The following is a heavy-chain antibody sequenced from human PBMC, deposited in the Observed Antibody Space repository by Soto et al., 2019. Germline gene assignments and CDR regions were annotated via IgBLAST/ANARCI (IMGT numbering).Heavy chain of an antibody. J-gene: IGHJ5*02. Sequence: EVQLLDSGGGLVQPGGSLRLSCTASGFTFSFHAMSWVRQAPGKGLEWVSSISGTGSSTYYADSVKGRFTISRDNSKNTPXLQMNSPRAEDTAVYYCAKVGPHVETTEALGWFDPWGQGTLVTVSS. CDR1: GFTFSFHA. CDR2: ISGTGSST. D-gene: IGHD3-16*01. V-gene: IGHV3-23*01. CDR3: AKVGPHVETTEALGWFDP.